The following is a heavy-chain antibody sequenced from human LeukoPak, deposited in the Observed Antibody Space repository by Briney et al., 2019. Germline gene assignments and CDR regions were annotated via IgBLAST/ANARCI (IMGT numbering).Heavy chain of an antibody. D-gene: IGHD3-10*01. J-gene: IGHJ4*02. CDR1: GYTFTSYG. V-gene: IGHV1-18*01. Sequence: ASVKVSCKASGYTFTSYGISWVRQAPGQGLEWMGWISAYNGNTNYAQKLQGRVTMTTDTSTSTAYMELRSLRSDDTAVYYCARDWGVTMVRGVISLDYWGQGTLVTVSS. CDR3: ARDWGVTMVRGVISLDY. CDR2: ISAYNGNT.